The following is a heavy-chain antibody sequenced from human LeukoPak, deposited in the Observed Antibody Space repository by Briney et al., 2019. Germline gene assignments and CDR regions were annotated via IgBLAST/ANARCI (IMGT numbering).Heavy chain of an antibody. CDR3: ARDRREIKLWPREYYYYYMDV. CDR1: GFTFSSYE. CDR2: IKQDGSEK. D-gene: IGHD5-18*01. J-gene: IGHJ6*03. Sequence: TGGSLRLSCAASGFTFSSYEMNWVRQAPGKGLEWVANIKQDGSEKYYVDSVKGRFTISRDNAKNSLNLQMNSLRAEDTAVYYCARDRREIKLWPREYYYYYMDVWGKGTTVTISS. V-gene: IGHV3-7*01.